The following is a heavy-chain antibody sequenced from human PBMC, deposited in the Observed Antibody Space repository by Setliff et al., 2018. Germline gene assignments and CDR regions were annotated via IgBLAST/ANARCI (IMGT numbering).Heavy chain of an antibody. CDR3: AKVPSTKVYFYIDV. CDR1: GASINNYY. J-gene: IGHJ6*03. CDR2: IDTSGST. D-gene: IGHD3-10*01. Sequence: PETLSPTCTVSGASINNYYWSWIRQSPGKGLEWIGYIDTSGSTAYNPSLKSRVTISVDTSKNQLSLKLSSVTAADTAVYYCAKVPSTKVYFYIDVWGKGTTVTVSS. V-gene: IGHV4-4*08.